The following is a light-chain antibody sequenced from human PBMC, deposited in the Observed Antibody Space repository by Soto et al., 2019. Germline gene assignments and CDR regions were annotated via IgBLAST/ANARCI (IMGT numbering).Light chain of an antibody. CDR1: QTFTTY. Sequence: DIQLTQSPSSLSASVGDRVSITCRASQTFTTYLNWYQQKPGKAPKLLIYDGSSLESGVPSRFSGSGSGTEFTLTISSLQPDDFATYYCQQYNSYSRTFGQGTKVDIK. CDR2: DGS. V-gene: IGKV1-5*01. CDR3: QQYNSYSRT. J-gene: IGKJ1*01.